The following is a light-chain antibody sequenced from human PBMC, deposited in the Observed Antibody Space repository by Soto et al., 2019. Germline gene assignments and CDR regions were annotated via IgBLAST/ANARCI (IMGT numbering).Light chain of an antibody. J-gene: IGKJ1*01. V-gene: IGKV3-20*01. CDR3: QLYGSSGT. CDR1: QSVSNNY. Sequence: EIVVTQSPGTLSLSPGERATLSCRASQSVSNNYLAWYKQKPGRAPRLLIDVAPNRATGIADRFSGSGSGTDFTLTISRLEPEDFALYYCQLYGSSGTFGQGTKVEVK. CDR2: VAP.